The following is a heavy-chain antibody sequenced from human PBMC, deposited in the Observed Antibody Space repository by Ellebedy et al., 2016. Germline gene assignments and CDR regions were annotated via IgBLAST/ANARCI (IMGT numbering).Heavy chain of an antibody. V-gene: IGHV3-9*01. D-gene: IGHD6-19*01. CDR2: ISWNRGSM. CDR1: GFTFDDYA. J-gene: IGHJ4*02. Sequence: SLKISCAASGFTFDDYAMHWVRQAPGMGLEWVSGISWNRGSMQYADSVKGRFTISRDNAKNSPYLQMNSLRTEDTAFYYCVKGSIAVIATCFDYWGQGTLVTVSS. CDR3: VKGSIAVIATCFDY.